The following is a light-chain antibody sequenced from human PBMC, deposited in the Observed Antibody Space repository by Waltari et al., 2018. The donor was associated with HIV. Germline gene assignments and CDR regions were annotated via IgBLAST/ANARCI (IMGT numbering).Light chain of an antibody. CDR2: QVI. CDR1: SRDVGSHNL. CDR3: CSFADTNTWV. Sequence: QSALTQPASVSGSPGQSITISCTATSRDVGSHNLVPWYQHHPGRAPKLIIYQVIKRPSGVSHRFSGSKSGNTASLTISGLQAEDEADYYCCSFADTNTWVFGGGTKLTVL. V-gene: IGLV2-23*02. J-gene: IGLJ3*02.